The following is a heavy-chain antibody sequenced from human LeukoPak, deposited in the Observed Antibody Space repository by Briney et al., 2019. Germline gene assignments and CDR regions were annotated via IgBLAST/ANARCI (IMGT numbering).Heavy chain of an antibody. CDR1: GFTFSSHG. CDR3: AKRTRGGNSYFDY. V-gene: IGHV3-30*18. CDR2: ISYDGSNK. D-gene: IGHD4-23*01. Sequence: PGGSLRLSCAASGFTFSSHGMHWVRQAPGEGLEWVAVISYDGSNKYYADSVKGRFTISRDNSKNTLYLQMNSLRAEDTAVYYCAKRTRGGNSYFDYWGQGTLVTVSS. J-gene: IGHJ4*02.